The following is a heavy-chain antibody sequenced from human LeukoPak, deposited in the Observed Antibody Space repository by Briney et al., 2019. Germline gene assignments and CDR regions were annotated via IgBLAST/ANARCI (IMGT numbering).Heavy chain of an antibody. D-gene: IGHD3-22*01. CDR1: GGSIIGYY. CDR2: IYYSGST. CDR3: ARISGHLTY. V-gene: IGHV4-59*01. Sequence: SETLSLTCTVSGGSIIGYYWSWIRQSPGKGLEWIGYIYYSGSTNYNPSLKSRVTISVDTSKNQFSLKLSSVTAADTAIYYCARISGHLTYWGQGTLVTVSS. J-gene: IGHJ4*02.